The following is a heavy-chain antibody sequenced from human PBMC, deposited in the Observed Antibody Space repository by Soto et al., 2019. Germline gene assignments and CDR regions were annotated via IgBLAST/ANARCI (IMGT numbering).Heavy chain of an antibody. CDR2: IYSGGST. CDR3: ARDVGPVVVIATDAFDI. J-gene: IGHJ3*02. V-gene: IGHV3-66*01. D-gene: IGHD2-21*01. Sequence: GGSLRLSCAASGFTVSSNYMSWVRQAPGKGLEWVSVIYSGGSTYYADSVKGRFTISRDNSKNTLYLQMNSLRAEDTAVYYCARDVGPVVVIATDAFDIWGQGTMVTVSS. CDR1: GFTVSSNY.